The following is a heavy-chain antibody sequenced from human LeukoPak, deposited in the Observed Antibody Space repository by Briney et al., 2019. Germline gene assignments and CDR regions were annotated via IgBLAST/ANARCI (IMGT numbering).Heavy chain of an antibody. CDR1: GYTFTDFY. CDR2: IIPILGIA. J-gene: IGHJ6*02. CDR3: ASVAGTTYYYYYYGMDV. Sequence: SVKVSCKASGYTFTDFYMHWVRQAPGQGLEWMGRIIPILGIANYAQKFQGRVTITADKSTSTAYMELSSLRSEDTAVYYCASVAGTTYYYYYYGMDVWGQGTTVTVSS. V-gene: IGHV1-69*02. D-gene: IGHD1-1*01.